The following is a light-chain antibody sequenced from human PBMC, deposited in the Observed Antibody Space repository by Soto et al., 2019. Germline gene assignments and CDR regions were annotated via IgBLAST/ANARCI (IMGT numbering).Light chain of an antibody. CDR1: SSDVGSYNL. V-gene: IGLV2-23*02. J-gene: IGLJ1*01. Sequence: QSALTQPASVSGSPGQSITISCTGTSSDVGSYNLVSWCQQHPGKAPKLVIYEVSKRPPGVSNRFSVSKSGNTASLTISGLQAEDEADYYCCSYAGSSTLYVFGTGTKVTVL. CDR2: EVS. CDR3: CSYAGSSTLYV.